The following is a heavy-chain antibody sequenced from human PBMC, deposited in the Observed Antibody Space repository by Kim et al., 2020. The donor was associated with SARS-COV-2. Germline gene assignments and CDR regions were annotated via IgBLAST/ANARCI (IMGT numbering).Heavy chain of an antibody. D-gene: IGHD5-12*01. V-gene: IGHV4-34*01. J-gene: IGHJ1*01. Sequence: SETLSLTCAVYGGSFSGYYWSWIRQPPGKGLEWIGEINHSGSTNYNPSLKSRVTISVDTSKNQFSLKLSSVTAADTAVYYCARGRRWLQFVREYFQHWGQGTLVTVSS. CDR1: GGSFSGYY. CDR3: ARGRRWLQFVREYFQH. CDR2: INHSGST.